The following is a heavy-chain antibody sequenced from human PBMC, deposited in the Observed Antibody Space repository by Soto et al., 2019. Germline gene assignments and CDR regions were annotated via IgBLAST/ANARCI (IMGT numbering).Heavy chain of an antibody. D-gene: IGHD6-13*01. CDR1: GFTFSSYA. V-gene: IGHV3-30-3*01. J-gene: IGHJ4*02. Sequence: GGSLRLSCAASGFTFSSYAMHWVRQAPGKGLEWVAVISYDGSNKYYADSVKGRFTISRDNSKNTLYLQMNSLRAEDTAVYYCARDTGEPGSSFSYYFDYWGQGTLVTVSS. CDR2: ISYDGSNK. CDR3: ARDTGEPGSSFSYYFDY.